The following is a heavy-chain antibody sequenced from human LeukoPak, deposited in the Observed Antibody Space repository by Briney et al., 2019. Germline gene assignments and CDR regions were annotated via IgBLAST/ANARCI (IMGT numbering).Heavy chain of an antibody. CDR2: ISSSSSYI. CDR3: ARAGRYYYDSSGYYPYY. D-gene: IGHD3-22*01. CDR1: GFTFSSYS. Sequence: GGSLRLSCAASGFTFSSYSMNWVRQAPGKGLEWVSSISSSSSYIYYPDSVKGRFTISRDNAKNSLYLQMNSLRAEDTAVYYCARAGRYYYDSSGYYPYYWGQGTLVTVSS. V-gene: IGHV3-21*01. J-gene: IGHJ4*02.